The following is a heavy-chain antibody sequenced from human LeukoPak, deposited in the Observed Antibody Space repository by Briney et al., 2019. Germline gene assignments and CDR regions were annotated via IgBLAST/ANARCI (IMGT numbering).Heavy chain of an antibody. CDR2: IYYSGST. J-gene: IGHJ6*02. Sequence: SETLSLTCTVSSGSISSYYWSWIRQPLGKGLEWIGYIYYSGSTNYNPSLKSRVTISVDTSKNQFSLKLSSVTAADTAVYYCARHLYCSRGICHTDFYYYGLDVWGQGTTVTVSS. CDR1: SGSISSYY. CDR3: ARHLYCSRGICHTDFYYYGLDV. D-gene: IGHD2-8*01. V-gene: IGHV4-59*08.